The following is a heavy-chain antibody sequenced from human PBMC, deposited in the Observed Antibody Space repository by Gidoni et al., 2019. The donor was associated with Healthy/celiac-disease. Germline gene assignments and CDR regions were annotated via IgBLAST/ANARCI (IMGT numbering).Heavy chain of an antibody. V-gene: IGHV3-30*01. CDR1: GFTFGSYA. J-gene: IGHJ6*02. Sequence: QVQLVESGGGVVQPGRSLRLSCAASGFTFGSYAKTWVRQAPGKGLEWVAVISYDGSNKYYADSVKGRFTISRDNSKNTLYLQMNSLRAEDTAVYYCARDVISGGSCYSCYYYGMDVWGQGTTVTVSS. CDR3: ARDVISGGSCYSCYYYGMDV. CDR2: ISYDGSNK. D-gene: IGHD2-15*01.